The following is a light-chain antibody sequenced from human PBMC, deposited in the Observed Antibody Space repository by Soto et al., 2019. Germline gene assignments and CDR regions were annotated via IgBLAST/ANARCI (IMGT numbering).Light chain of an antibody. Sequence: DFQMTQSPSTLSASLGDRVTITCRASQSINTLLAWYQQKPGKAPKFLIYDVSSLESGVPSRFSGSGSGTEFTLTISSLQPDDFASFYCQEYNSYTWTFGQGNKVDIK. CDR3: QEYNSYTWT. J-gene: IGKJ1*01. CDR2: DVS. V-gene: IGKV1-5*01. CDR1: QSINTL.